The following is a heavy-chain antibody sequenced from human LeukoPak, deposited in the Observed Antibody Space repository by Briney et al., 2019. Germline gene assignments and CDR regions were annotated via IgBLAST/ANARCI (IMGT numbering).Heavy chain of an antibody. CDR3: AREFFDREGGTTVLDY. CDR2: ISGSGGAT. J-gene: IGHJ4*02. D-gene: IGHD1-26*01. CDR1: GFTFSSYS. Sequence: PGGSLRLSCAASGFTFSSYSMTWVRQAPGKGLEWVSVISGSGGATYYADSVKGRFTISRDNSKNSLYLQMNSLRAEGTAVYYCAREFFDREGGTTVLDYWGQGTLVTVSS. V-gene: IGHV3-23*01.